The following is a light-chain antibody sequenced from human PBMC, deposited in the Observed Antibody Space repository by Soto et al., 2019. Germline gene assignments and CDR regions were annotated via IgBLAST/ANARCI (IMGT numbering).Light chain of an antibody. Sequence: RVTQSPSSVSASVGDRVTITCQTSKDISSSAAWYQQKPGKAPNLLIFSASALHRWVPPRFSGSGAGTTFPLTVSSLQPEDFATYYCQQGDSFPWTFGQGTRVEIK. CDR2: SAS. V-gene: IGKV1D-12*01. CDR3: QQGDSFPWT. J-gene: IGKJ1*01. CDR1: KDISSS.